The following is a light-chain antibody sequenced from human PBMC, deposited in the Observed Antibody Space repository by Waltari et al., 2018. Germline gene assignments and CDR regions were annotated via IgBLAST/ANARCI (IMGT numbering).Light chain of an antibody. V-gene: IGLV2-8*01. CDR2: EVN. CDR1: SSDIGGYNF. Sequence: QSALSQPPSASGSAGQSVTISCTGTSSDIGGYNFFPWYQQHPGKVPKLIISEVNKRPSGVPDRFSGSKSGNTASLTVSGLQAEDEADYYCSSYAGTKNPYVFGTGTKVTVL. CDR3: SSYAGTKNPYV. J-gene: IGLJ1*01.